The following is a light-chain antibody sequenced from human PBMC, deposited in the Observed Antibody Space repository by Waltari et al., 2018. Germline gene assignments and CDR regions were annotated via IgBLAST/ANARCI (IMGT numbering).Light chain of an antibody. V-gene: IGLV2-8*01. CDR2: EVS. CDR3: SSYAGSNLWV. CDR1: SSDIGGYNY. J-gene: IGLJ3*02. Sequence: QSALTQPPSASGSPGQSVTISCTGTSSDIGGYNYVSWYQQHPGKAPKLMIYEVSKRPSGVPDRFSGSKSGNTASLTASGLRTEDEADYYCSSYAGSNLWVFGGGTKLTVL.